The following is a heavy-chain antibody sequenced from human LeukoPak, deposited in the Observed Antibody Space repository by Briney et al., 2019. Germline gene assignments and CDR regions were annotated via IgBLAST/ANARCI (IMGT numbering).Heavy chain of an antibody. J-gene: IGHJ4*02. CDR3: ARTVAGTDYYFDY. CDR2: IYYGGST. Sequence: PSEPLSLTYTVSGRSISNYYWSWLRQPPGKGLEGIGYIYYGGSTNYNPSLKSRVTISVDTSKNQFSLKLSSVTAADTAVYYCARTVAGTDYYFDYWGQGTLVTVSS. V-gene: IGHV4-59*08. D-gene: IGHD6-19*01. CDR1: GRSISNYY.